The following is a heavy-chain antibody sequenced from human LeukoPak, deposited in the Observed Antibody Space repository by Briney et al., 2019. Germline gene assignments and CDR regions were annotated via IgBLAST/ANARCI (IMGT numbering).Heavy chain of an antibody. Sequence: GRSLRLSCAASGFTFSSYAMHWVRQAPGKGLEWVAVISYDGSNKYYADSVKGRFTISRDNSKNTLYLQMNSLRAEDTAVYYCARGSPGYSGYPLDYWGQGTLVTVSS. D-gene: IGHD5-12*01. J-gene: IGHJ4*02. CDR3: ARGSPGYSGYPLDY. CDR1: GFTFSSYA. V-gene: IGHV3-30-3*01. CDR2: ISYDGSNK.